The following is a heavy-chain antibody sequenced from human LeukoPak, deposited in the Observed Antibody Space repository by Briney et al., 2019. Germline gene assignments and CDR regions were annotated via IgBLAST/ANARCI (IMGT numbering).Heavy chain of an antibody. D-gene: IGHD1-14*01. CDR3: AKVDRNYNGHAFDI. J-gene: IGHJ3*02. Sequence: PSETLSLACSVSGGSISSDYWSWIRQPAGKGLEWIGRIYSSGSTNYNPSLKSRVTMSLDTSKNQFSLKLSSVTAANTAVYYCAKVDRNYNGHAFDIWGQGTKVTVSP. CDR1: GGSISSDY. V-gene: IGHV4-4*07. CDR2: IYSSGST.